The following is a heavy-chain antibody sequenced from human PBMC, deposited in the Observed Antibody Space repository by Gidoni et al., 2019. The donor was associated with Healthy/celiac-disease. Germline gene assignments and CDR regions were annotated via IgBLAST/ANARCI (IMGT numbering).Heavy chain of an antibody. D-gene: IGHD6-13*01. Sequence: QITLKESGPTLVKPTQTLTLTCTFSGFSLSTSGVGVGWIRQPPGKALEWLALIYWDDDKRYSPSLKSRLTITKDTSKNQVVLTMTNMDPVDTATYYCAHRRLAYSSSGGREWFDPWGQGTLVTVSS. CDR2: IYWDDDK. V-gene: IGHV2-5*02. CDR1: GFSLSTSGVG. J-gene: IGHJ5*02. CDR3: AHRRLAYSSSGGREWFDP.